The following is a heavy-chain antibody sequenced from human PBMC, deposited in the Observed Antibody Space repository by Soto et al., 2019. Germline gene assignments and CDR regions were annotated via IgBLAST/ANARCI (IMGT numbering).Heavy chain of an antibody. Sequence: SENLSLTCGVSGGTVASSHWWSGVGQSPGMGLEWIGNVYHTGDTNFNPSLQSRVTFSVDKSNNQFSLRVTSVTAADTAVHFCAREIGTAGGNNSFDPWGPGTLVTVSS. CDR1: GGTVASSHW. CDR2: VYHTGDT. V-gene: IGHV4-4*02. J-gene: IGHJ5*02. D-gene: IGHD2-21*02. CDR3: AREIGTAGGNNSFDP.